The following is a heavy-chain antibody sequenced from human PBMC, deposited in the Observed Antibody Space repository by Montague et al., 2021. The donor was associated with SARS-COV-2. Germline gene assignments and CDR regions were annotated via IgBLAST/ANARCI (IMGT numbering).Heavy chain of an antibody. CDR2: IYYSGST. V-gene: IGHV4-59*01. CDR3: AREYPGFTLDY. CDR1: GGSISSYY. D-gene: IGHD6-25*01. J-gene: IGHJ4*02. Sequence: SETLSLTCTVSGGSISSYYWSRIRQPPGKGLEWIGYIYYSGSTNYNPSLKSRVTISVDTSKNQFSLKLSSVTAADTAVYYCAREYPGFTLDYWGQGTLVTVSS.